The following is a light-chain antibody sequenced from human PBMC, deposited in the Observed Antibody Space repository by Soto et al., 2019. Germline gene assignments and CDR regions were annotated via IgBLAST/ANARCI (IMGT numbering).Light chain of an antibody. V-gene: IGLV2-8*01. CDR3: SSYAGSSTYV. Sequence: QSALTQPPSASGSPGQSVTISCTGTSSDVGGYNYVSWYQQHPGEAPKLMIYEVSKRPSGVPDRFSGSKSGNTASLTVSGLQAEGEADYYCSSYAGSSTYVFGAGTKVTVL. J-gene: IGLJ1*01. CDR2: EVS. CDR1: SSDVGGYNY.